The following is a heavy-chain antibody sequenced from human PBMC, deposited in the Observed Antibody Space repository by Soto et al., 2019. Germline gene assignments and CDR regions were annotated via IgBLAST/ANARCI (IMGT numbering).Heavy chain of an antibody. Sequence: ASVKVSCKASGYTFTSYDINWVRQATGQGLEWMGWMNPNSGNTGYAQKFQGRVTMTRNTSISTAYMELSSLRSDDTAVYYCAGIISYEYEGSGHDNFDDWGQRSLVTVSS. CDR1: GYTFTSYD. CDR3: AGIISYEYEGSGHDNFDD. CDR2: MNPNSGNT. V-gene: IGHV1-8*01. J-gene: IGHJ4*02. D-gene: IGHD3-22*01.